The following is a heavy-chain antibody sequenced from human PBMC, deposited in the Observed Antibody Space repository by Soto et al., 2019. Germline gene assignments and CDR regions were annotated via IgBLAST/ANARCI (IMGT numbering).Heavy chain of an antibody. CDR2: IVVDSGNT. D-gene: IGHD1-26*01. CDR1: GFTFTSSA. CDR3: ALEGSGSSHGYFDY. J-gene: IGHJ4*02. Sequence: GASVNVSCKASGFTFTSSAVQWVRQARGQRLEWIGWIVVDSGNTNYAQKFQERVTITRDMSTSTAYMELSSLRSEDTAVYYCALEGSGSSHGYFDYWGKGALVTVPS. V-gene: IGHV1-58*01.